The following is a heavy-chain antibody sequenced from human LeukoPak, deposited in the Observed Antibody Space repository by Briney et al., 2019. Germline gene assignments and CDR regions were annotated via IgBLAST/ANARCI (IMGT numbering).Heavy chain of an antibody. V-gene: IGHV3-30-3*01. CDR3: ARDQGEYSSSWYFDY. D-gene: IGHD6-13*01. CDR1: GFTFSSYA. CDR2: ISYDGSNK. J-gene: IGHJ4*02. Sequence: PGGSLRLSCAASGFTFSSYAMHWVRQAPGKGLEWVAVISYDGSNKYYADSVKGRFTISRDNSKNTLYLQMNSLRAEDTAVYYCARDQGEYSSSWYFDYWGQGTLVTVSS.